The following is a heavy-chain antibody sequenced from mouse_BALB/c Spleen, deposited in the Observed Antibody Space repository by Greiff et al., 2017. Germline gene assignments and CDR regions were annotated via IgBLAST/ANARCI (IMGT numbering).Heavy chain of an antibody. CDR2: ISSGGST. CDR1: GFTFSSYA. V-gene: IGHV5-6-5*01. Sequence: EVQGVESGGGLVKPGGSLKLSCAASGFTFSSYAMSWVRQTPEKRLEWVASISSGGSTYYPDSVKGRFTISRDNARNILYLQMSSLRSEDTAMYYCARGDGYDGDYYAMDYWGQGTSVTVSS. J-gene: IGHJ4*01. CDR3: ARGDGYDGDYYAMDY. D-gene: IGHD2-2*01.